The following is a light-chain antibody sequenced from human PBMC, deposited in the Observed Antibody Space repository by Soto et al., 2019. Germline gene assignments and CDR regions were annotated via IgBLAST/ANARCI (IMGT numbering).Light chain of an antibody. CDR1: SSDIGGYNY. V-gene: IGLV2-14*01. Sequence: QSVLTQPASMSGSPGQSVTIYCAGTSSDIGGYNYVSWYQHHPGTAPKLIIYDVSSRPSGVSHRFSASKSGNTASLTISGLQAEDEADYYCSSFSVASPLFGTGTKLTVL. J-gene: IGLJ6*01. CDR2: DVS. CDR3: SSFSVASPL.